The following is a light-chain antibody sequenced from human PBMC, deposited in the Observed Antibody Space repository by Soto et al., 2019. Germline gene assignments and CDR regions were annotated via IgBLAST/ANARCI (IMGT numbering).Light chain of an antibody. Sequence: EIVMTQSPATLSVSPGERATLSCRASQSVSRKLAWYQQKPGQAPRLLIYDASTRATGVPVRFSGSGSGTEFTLTISSLQSEDFAVYYCQQYNNWRTFGQGTKVDSK. V-gene: IGKV3-15*01. CDR2: DAS. CDR3: QQYNNWRT. CDR1: QSVSRK. J-gene: IGKJ1*01.